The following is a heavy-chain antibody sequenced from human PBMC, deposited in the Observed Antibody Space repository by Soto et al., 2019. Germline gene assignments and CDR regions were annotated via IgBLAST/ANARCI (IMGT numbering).Heavy chain of an antibody. J-gene: IGHJ4*02. D-gene: IGHD5-12*01. CDR3: ARHGGYDYSFDY. CDR2: IYYSGST. CDR1: GHSISSSSYY. V-gene: IGHV4-39*01. Sequence: AETLSLTCTVYGHSISSSSYYWAWIRQPPGKGLEWIGSIYYSGSTYYNPSLKSRVTISVDTSKNQFSLKLSSVTAADTAVYYCARHGGYDYSFDYWGQVTLVTVS.